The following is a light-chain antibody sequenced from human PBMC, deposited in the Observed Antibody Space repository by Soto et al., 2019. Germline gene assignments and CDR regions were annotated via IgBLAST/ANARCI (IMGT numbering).Light chain of an antibody. Sequence: EIVLTQSPGTLSLSPGERATLSCRASQSVSSSYLAWYQQKPGQAPRLLIYGASSRATGIPDRFSGSGSGKDFPTNIRRLEPDDFTLYYCQQYGSALFGPGTKVDIK. J-gene: IGKJ3*01. V-gene: IGKV3-20*01. CDR3: QQYGSAL. CDR2: GAS. CDR1: QSVSSSY.